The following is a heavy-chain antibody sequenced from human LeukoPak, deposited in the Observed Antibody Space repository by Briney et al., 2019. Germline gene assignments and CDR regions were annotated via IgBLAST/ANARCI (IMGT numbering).Heavy chain of an antibody. CDR1: GFTFSSYG. V-gene: IGHV3-33*01. CDR3: ARAIEAGDNLTGMLA. D-gene: IGHD3-9*01. Sequence: GGSLRLSCAASGFTFSSYGMHWVRQAPGKGLEWVAVIWYDGSNKYYADSVKGRFTISRDNSKNTLYLQMNSLRAEDTAVYYCARAIEAGDNLTGMLAWGQGTLVTVSS. CDR2: IWYDGSNK. J-gene: IGHJ4*02.